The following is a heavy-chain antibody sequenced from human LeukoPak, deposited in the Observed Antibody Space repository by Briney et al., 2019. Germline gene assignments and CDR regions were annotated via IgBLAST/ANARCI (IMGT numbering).Heavy chain of an antibody. CDR1: GFTFSSYW. CDR3: TRVTRNVDSHFDY. Sequence: GGSLRLSCAASGFTFSSYWMHWVRQAPGKGLVWVSRINSDGSSTSYADSVKGRFTISRDNAKNTLYLQMNSLRAEDTAVYYCTRVTRNVDSHFDYWGQGTLVTVSS. J-gene: IGHJ4*02. CDR2: INSDGSST. D-gene: IGHD4-17*01. V-gene: IGHV3-74*01.